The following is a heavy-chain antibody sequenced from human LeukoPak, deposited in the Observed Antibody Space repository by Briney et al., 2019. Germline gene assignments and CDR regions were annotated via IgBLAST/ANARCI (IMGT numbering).Heavy chain of an antibody. CDR1: GGSVSSGSYY. CDR2: ISSTSNYI. D-gene: IGHD1-1*01. CDR3: AKPREEDTHDAFEI. Sequence: PSETLSLTCTVSGGSVSSGSYYWSWIRQPPGKGLEWVSSISSTSNYIYYADSLKGRFTISRDNAKNSLYLQMNSLRAEDTAVYYCAKPREEDTHDAFEIWGQGTMVIVSS. J-gene: IGHJ3*02. V-gene: IGHV3-21*01.